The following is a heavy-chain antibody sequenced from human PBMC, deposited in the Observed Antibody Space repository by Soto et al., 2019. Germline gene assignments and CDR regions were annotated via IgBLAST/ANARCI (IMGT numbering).Heavy chain of an antibody. CDR2: IYHTETT. CDR1: GDSVSSSFW. Sequence: TLSLTCAVSGDSVSSSFWWTWVRQPPGKGLEWIGEIYHTETTNYAPSLKSRVTISLDKSMNQFSLRFNSVTPADTAVYYCARYDFGTFDNWGQGIRVTVPS. J-gene: IGHJ4*02. D-gene: IGHD4-17*01. V-gene: IGHV4-4*02. CDR3: ARYDFGTFDN.